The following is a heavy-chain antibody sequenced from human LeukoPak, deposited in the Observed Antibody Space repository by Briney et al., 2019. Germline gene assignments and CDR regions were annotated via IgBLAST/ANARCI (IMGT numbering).Heavy chain of an antibody. Sequence: GGSLRLSCAASGFTFSSYAMHWVRRAPGKGLEYVSAISSNGGSTYYANSVKGRFTISRDNSKNTLYLQMGSLRAEDMAVYYCARGTYYDFWSGYYTGYYFDYWGQGTLVTVSS. J-gene: IGHJ4*02. D-gene: IGHD3-3*01. CDR1: GFTFSSYA. CDR3: ARGTYYDFWSGYYTGYYFDY. CDR2: ISSNGGST. V-gene: IGHV3-64*01.